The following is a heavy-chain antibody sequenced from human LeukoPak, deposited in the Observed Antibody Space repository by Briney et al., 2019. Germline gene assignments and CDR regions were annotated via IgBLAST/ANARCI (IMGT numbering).Heavy chain of an antibody. CDR2: IYYSGST. D-gene: IGHD2-2*01. V-gene: IGHV4-59*01. CDR3: AAEHCSSSSCSFDY. CDR1: GGSLSSYY. Sequence: PSETLSLTCTVSGGSLSSYYWSYIREPPGKGLEWIGYIYYSGSTNYNPSLKSRVTISVDTSKNQFSLKVSSVTAAGTAVYYCAAEHCSSSSCSFDYWGQGTLVTVSS. J-gene: IGHJ4*02.